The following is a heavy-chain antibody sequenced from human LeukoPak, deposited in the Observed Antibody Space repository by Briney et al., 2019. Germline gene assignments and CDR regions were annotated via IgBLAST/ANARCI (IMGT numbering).Heavy chain of an antibody. V-gene: IGHV3-23*01. Sequence: GGSLGLSCVASGFTFNNYAMNWVRQAPGEGPEWVSIISGTGASTYYADSVKDRFTISRDNSKNTLFLQMSSLRAEDTAIYYCAKDRRIAAAGKGSRVFGYWGQGTLVTVSS. CDR3: AKDRRIAAAGKGSRVFGY. D-gene: IGHD6-13*01. J-gene: IGHJ4*02. CDR1: GFTFNNYA. CDR2: ISGTGAST.